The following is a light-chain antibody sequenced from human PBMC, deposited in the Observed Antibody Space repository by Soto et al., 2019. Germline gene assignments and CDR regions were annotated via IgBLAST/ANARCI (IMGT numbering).Light chain of an antibody. CDR3: QSYDSSLSGRGYV. CDR2: GNR. Sequence: QSVLTQPPSVSGAPGQRVTISCTGSSSNIGAGYDVHWYQQLPGTAPKLPIYGNRNRPSGVPDRFSGSKSGTSASLAITGLQAEDEADYYCQSYDSSLSGRGYVFGTGTKVTVL. V-gene: IGLV1-40*01. CDR1: SSNIGAGYD. J-gene: IGLJ1*01.